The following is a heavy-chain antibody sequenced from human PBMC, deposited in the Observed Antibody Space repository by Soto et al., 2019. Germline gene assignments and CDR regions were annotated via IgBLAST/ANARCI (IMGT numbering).Heavy chain of an antibody. Sequence: EVQLVESGGGLVKPGGSLRLSCAASGFTFSSYSMNWVRQAPVKGLEWVSSISSSSSYIYYADSVKGRFTISRDNAKNSLYLQMNSLRAEDTAVYYCARLTVAAMSAFDIWGQGTMVTVSS. CDR2: ISSSSSYI. CDR1: GFTFSSYS. CDR3: ARLTVAAMSAFDI. V-gene: IGHV3-21*01. D-gene: IGHD2-15*01. J-gene: IGHJ3*02.